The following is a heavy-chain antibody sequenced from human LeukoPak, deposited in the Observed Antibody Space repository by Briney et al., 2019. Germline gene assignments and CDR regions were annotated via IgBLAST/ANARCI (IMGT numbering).Heavy chain of an antibody. D-gene: IGHD3-22*01. CDR3: ARDYYDSSGYYVGDY. Sequence: SETLSLTCAVSGGSLCSGGYSWSWIRQPPGKGLEWIGYIYHSGSTYYNPSLKSRVTISVDRSKNQFSLKLSSVTAADTAVYYCARDYYDSSGYYVGDYWGQGTLVTVSS. V-gene: IGHV4-30-2*01. CDR2: IYHSGST. CDR1: GGSLCSGGYS. J-gene: IGHJ4*02.